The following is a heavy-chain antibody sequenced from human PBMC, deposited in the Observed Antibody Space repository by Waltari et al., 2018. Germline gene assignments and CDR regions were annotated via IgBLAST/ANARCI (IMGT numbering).Heavy chain of an antibody. CDR1: GLTFSSYW. Sequence: EVQLVESGGGWVQPGGSLRLSCAASGLTFSSYWVSWVRQAPGKGLEWVANIQQDGSEKYYVDSVKGRFTISRDNAKNSLYLQMNSLRAEDTAVYYCVRGLRTFDYWGQGTLVTVSS. CDR2: IQQDGSEK. J-gene: IGHJ4*02. CDR3: VRGLRTFDY. V-gene: IGHV3-7*01. D-gene: IGHD3-10*01.